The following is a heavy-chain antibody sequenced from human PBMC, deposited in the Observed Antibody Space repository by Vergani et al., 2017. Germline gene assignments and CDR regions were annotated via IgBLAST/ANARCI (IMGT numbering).Heavy chain of an antibody. D-gene: IGHD2-2*01. J-gene: IGHJ4*02. CDR1: GFTFSSYA. V-gene: IGHV3-30-3*01. Sequence: QVQLVESGGGVVQPGRSLRLSCAASGFTFSSYAMHWVRQAPGKGLEWVAVISYDGSNKYYADSVKGRFTISRDNSKNTLYLQMNSLRAEDTAVYYCARXSRGPPGVPAARKYYFDYWGQGTLVTVSS. CDR3: ARXSRGPPGVPAARKYYFDY. CDR2: ISYDGSNK.